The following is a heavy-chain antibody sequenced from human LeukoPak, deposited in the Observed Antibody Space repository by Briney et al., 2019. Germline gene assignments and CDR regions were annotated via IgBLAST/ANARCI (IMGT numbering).Heavy chain of an antibody. CDR2: IYYSGST. J-gene: IGHJ4*02. V-gene: IGHV4-30-4*01. Sequence: PSQTLSLTCTVSGGSISSGDYYWSWIRQPPGKGLEWIGYIYYSGSTYYNPSLKSRVTISVDTSKNQFSLKLSSVTAADTAVYYCARDDDILTGDTNWGQGTLVTVSS. CDR3: ARDDDILTGDTN. D-gene: IGHD3-9*01. CDR1: GGSISSGDYY.